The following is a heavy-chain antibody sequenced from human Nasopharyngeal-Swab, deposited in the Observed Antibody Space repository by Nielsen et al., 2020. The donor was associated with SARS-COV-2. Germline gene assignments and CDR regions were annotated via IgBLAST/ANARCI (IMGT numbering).Heavy chain of an antibody. Sequence: ASVKVSCKASGYTFTSYYMHWVRQAPGQGLEWMGIINPSGGSTSCAQKFQGRVTMTRDTSTSTVYMELSSLRSEDTAVYYCARDRKYCSSTSCYTDGMDVWGQGTTVTVSS. D-gene: IGHD2-2*02. V-gene: IGHV1-46*01. CDR1: GYTFTSYY. CDR2: INPSGGST. J-gene: IGHJ6*02. CDR3: ARDRKYCSSTSCYTDGMDV.